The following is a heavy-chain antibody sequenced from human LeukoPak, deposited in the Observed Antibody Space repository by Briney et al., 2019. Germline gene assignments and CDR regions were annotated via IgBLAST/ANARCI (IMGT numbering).Heavy chain of an antibody. Sequence: ASVKVSCKASGYSFTRYGISWVRQAPGQGLEWIGWISAYNGNTNYAQKLQGRVTMTTDTSTSTAYMELRSLRSDDTAVYYCAREASDIVATIPYFDYWGQGTLVIVSS. CDR3: AREASDIVATIPYFDY. V-gene: IGHV1-18*01. D-gene: IGHD5-12*01. CDR1: GYSFTRYG. CDR2: ISAYNGNT. J-gene: IGHJ4*02.